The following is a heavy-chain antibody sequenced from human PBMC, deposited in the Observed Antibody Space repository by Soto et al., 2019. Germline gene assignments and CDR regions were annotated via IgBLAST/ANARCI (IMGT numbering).Heavy chain of an antibody. D-gene: IGHD1-1*01. Sequence: QVQLVESGGGLVKPGGSLRLSCAASGFSFSDSYMSWVRQAPGKGLEWVAYISGSSGYTGYADSVKGRFTISRDNAKNSLYLQMNSLRGEDTAVYYCARDRRGYGPPDVWGQGTTVTVSS. V-gene: IGHV3-11*06. J-gene: IGHJ6*02. CDR2: ISGSSGYT. CDR1: GFSFSDSY. CDR3: ARDRRGYGPPDV.